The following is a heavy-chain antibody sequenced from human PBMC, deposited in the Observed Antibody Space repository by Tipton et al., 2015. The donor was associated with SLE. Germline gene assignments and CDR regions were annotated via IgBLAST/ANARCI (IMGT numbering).Heavy chain of an antibody. Sequence: RSLRLSCTASGLTSGDFAMSWVRQAPGRGLEWVGSLKNKAHGGTANYAASVEGRFTISRDESKSIAYLQMNSLKTEDTAVYYCTRDLRIAARRYNWFDPWGQGTLVTVSS. V-gene: IGHV3-49*04. CDR2: LKNKAHGGTA. CDR1: GLTSGDFA. CDR3: TRDLRIAARRYNWFDP. D-gene: IGHD6-6*01. J-gene: IGHJ5*02.